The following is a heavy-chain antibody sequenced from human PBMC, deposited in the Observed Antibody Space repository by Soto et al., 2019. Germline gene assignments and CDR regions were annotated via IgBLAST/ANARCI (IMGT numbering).Heavy chain of an antibody. J-gene: IGHJ5*02. D-gene: IGHD1-26*01. CDR2: IYHSGST. CDR1: GGSITSSSYY. CDR3: ATQEVGGSYVYTFDP. V-gene: IGHV4-39*01. Sequence: QLHLRESGPGLVKPSETLSLTCTVSGGSITSSSYYWVWIRQPPGKGLEWIGSIYHSGSTYYNPSIKSRVTISVDTSKNQCSLKLSYVTAADTAVYYCATQEVGGSYVYTFDPWGQGTLVTVSS.